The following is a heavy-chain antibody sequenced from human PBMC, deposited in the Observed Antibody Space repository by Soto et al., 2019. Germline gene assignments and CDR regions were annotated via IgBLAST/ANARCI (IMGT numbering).Heavy chain of an antibody. CDR1: GFTFSSYG. J-gene: IGHJ3*02. D-gene: IGHD4-17*01. Sequence: GGSLRLSCAASGFTFSSYGMHWVRQAPGKGLEWVAVIWYDGSNKYYADPVKGRFTISRDNSKNTLYLQMNSLRAEDTAVYYCARDRPVTTEVADAFDIWGQGTMVTVSS. CDR3: ARDRPVTTEVADAFDI. V-gene: IGHV3-33*01. CDR2: IWYDGSNK.